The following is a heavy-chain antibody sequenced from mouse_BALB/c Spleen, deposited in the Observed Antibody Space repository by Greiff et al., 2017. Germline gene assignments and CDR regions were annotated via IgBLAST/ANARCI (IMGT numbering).Heavy chain of an antibody. CDR1: GYTFTSYY. V-gene: IGHV1S81*02. CDR2: INPSNGGT. D-gene: IGHD2-4*01. J-gene: IGHJ4*01. Sequence: QVQLQQPGAELVKPGASVKLSCKASGYTFTSYYMYWVKQRPGQGLEWIGGINPSNGGTNFNEKFKSKATLTVDKSSSTAYMQLSSLTSEDSAVYYCTRSRGLPHYYAMDYGGQGTSVTVSS. CDR3: TRSRGLPHYYAMDY.